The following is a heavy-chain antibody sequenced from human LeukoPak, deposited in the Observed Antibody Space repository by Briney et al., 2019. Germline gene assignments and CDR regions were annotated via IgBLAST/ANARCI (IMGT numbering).Heavy chain of an antibody. CDR2: IYYSGST. D-gene: IGHD2-15*01. CDR1: GGSISSSSYY. J-gene: IGHJ6*02. V-gene: IGHV4-39*07. Sequence: PSETLSLTCTVSGGSISSSSYYWGWIRQPPGKGLEWIGSIYYSGSTYYNPSLKSRVTISVDTSKNQFSLKLSSVTAADTAVYYCARDAVYCSGGSCKGVDYYYGMDVWGQGTTVTVSS. CDR3: ARDAVYCSGGSCKGVDYYYGMDV.